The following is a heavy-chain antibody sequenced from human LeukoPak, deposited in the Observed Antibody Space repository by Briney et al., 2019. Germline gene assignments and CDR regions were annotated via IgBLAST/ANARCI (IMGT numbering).Heavy chain of an antibody. J-gene: IGHJ2*01. CDR3: ARVQLGGSWFFDL. CDR1: GFTSSSYS. Sequence: GGSLRLSCAASGFTSSSYSMNWVRQAPGKGLEWVSYISSSSSTIYYADSVKGRFTISRDNAKNSLYLQMNSLRDEDTAVYYCARVQLGGSWFFDLWGRGTLVTVSS. V-gene: IGHV3-48*02. CDR2: ISSSSSTI. D-gene: IGHD5-12*01.